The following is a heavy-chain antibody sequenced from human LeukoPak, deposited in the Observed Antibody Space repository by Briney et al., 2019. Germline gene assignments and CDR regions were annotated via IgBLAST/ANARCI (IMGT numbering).Heavy chain of an antibody. J-gene: IGHJ4*02. CDR3: ARHMYNSGGSADY. V-gene: IGHV5-10-1*01. D-gene: IGHD6-19*01. CDR1: GYSFTGYW. Sequence: PGESLKISCKGSGYSFTGYWITWVRQMPGKGLEWMGRIDPSDSYTNYSPPFQGHVTISADKSISTAYLQWSSLKASDTAMYYCARHMYNSGGSADYWGQGTLVSVSS. CDR2: IDPSDSYT.